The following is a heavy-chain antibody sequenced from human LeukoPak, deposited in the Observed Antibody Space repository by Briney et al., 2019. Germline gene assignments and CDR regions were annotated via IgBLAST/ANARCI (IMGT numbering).Heavy chain of an antibody. Sequence: SETLSLTCAVYGGSFSGYYWSWIRQPPGKGLEWIGEINHSGSTNYNPSLKSRVTISVDTSKNQFSLKLSSVTAADTAVYYCAKEERIKGLWFGEGPTLLNPIDYWGQGTLVTVSS. J-gene: IGHJ4*02. CDR2: INHSGST. CDR1: GGSFSGYY. CDR3: AKEERIKGLWFGEGPTLLNPIDY. D-gene: IGHD3-10*01. V-gene: IGHV4-34*01.